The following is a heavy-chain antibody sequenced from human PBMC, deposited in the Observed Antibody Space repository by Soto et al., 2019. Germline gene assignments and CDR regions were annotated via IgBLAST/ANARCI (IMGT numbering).Heavy chain of an antibody. D-gene: IGHD6-25*01. V-gene: IGHV3-7*05. Sequence: EVQLVESGGGLVQPGGSLTLSCAASEFAFSSYWMTWVRQAPGKGLEWVANIRKDGSQRSYLDSVRGRFTISRDNSKNSLYLQMNSLRAEDTALYFGARDVSPGSSGLYFDAVDIWGQGTMVTVSS. CDR1: EFAFSSYW. J-gene: IGHJ3*02. CDR3: ARDVSPGSSGLYFDAVDI. CDR2: IRKDGSQR.